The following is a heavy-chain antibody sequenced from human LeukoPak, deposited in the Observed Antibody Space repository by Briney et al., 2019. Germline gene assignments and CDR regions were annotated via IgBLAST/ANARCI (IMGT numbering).Heavy chain of an antibody. CDR3: AKDMKRGYDYYYYVMDV. V-gene: IGHV3-43*02. CDR2: ISGDGDST. J-gene: IGHJ6*02. Sequence: GGSLRLSCAASGFTFDDYAMHWVRQAPGKGLEWVSLISGDGDSTYYADSVKGRFIISRDSSKNSLYLQMNSLRTEDTALYHCAKDMKRGYDYYYYVMDVWGQGTTVTVSS. D-gene: IGHD6-25*01. CDR1: GFTFDDYA.